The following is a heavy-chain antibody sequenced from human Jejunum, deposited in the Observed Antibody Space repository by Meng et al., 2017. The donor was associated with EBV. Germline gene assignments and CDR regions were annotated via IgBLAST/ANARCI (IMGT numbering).Heavy chain of an antibody. D-gene: IGHD5-12*01. J-gene: IGHJ4*02. CDR3: AGLRYSGYDRAFDY. V-gene: IGHV4-61*01. Sequence: RPQPGQDLCRPPQPLSLTFTVSGGSVNSGNVYWSWIRQPPGKGLEWIGYIYYSGSTNYIPSLKSRVTISLDTSKNQFSLKLSSVTAADTAVYYCAGLRYSGYDRAFDYWGQGALVTVSS. CDR1: GGSVNSGNVY. CDR2: IYYSGST.